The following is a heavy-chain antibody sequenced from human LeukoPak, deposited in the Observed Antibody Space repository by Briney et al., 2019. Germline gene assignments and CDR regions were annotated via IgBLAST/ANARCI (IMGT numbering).Heavy chain of an antibody. V-gene: IGHV3-11*01. D-gene: IGHD7-27*01. J-gene: IGHJ4*02. CDR1: GFTFSDYY. Sequence: GGSLRLSCAASGFTFSDYYMSWIRQAPGKGLEWISYISSSGSTIYYADSVKGRFTISRDNSKNTVYLQMNSLRVEDTAVYYCAKGQNWEGGYWGQGTLVTVSS. CDR3: AKGQNWEGGY. CDR2: ISSSGSTI.